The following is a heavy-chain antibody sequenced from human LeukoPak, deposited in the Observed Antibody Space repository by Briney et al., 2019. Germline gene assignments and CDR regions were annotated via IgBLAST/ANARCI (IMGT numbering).Heavy chain of an antibody. CDR1: DGSVSSDKYY. D-gene: IGHD1-14*01. Sequence: SDTLSVTCSVSDGSVSSDKYYRHWLRQPPGKGLEWVGYIYYIGSTKYNPSLKSRVTISVATSKGQSSLRLTSLTTADTAVYYCARQDGGPGPFDVWGRGTMVTVSS. CDR2: IYYIGST. CDR3: ARQDGGPGPFDV. V-gene: IGHV4-61*01. J-gene: IGHJ3*01.